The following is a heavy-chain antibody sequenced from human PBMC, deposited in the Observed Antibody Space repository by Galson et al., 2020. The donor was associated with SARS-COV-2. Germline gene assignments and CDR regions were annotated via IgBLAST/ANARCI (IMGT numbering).Heavy chain of an antibody. CDR3: ARTADGLDV. CDR1: GESITNDNYY. CDR2: LYNTGST. V-gene: IGHV4-61*02. Sequence: SETLSLTCTVSGESITNDNYYWSWIRQPAGKRLEWIGRLYNTGSTNYNPSLRSRVTMSVDTSRNQFSLQLRFVTAADTAVYYCARTADGLDVWGQGTTVTVSS. J-gene: IGHJ6*02.